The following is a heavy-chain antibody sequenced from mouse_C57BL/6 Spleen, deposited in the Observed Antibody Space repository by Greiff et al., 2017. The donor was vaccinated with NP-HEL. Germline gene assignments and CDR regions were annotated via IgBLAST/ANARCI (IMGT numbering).Heavy chain of an antibody. D-gene: IGHD3-1*01. CDR2: INPSTGGT. V-gene: IGHV1-42*01. Sequence: VHVKQSGPELVKPGASVKISCKASGYSFTGYYMNWVKQSPEKSLEWIGEINPSTGGTTYNQKFKAKATLTVDKSSSTAYMQLKSLTSEDSAVYYCARSGGSFDYWGQGTTLTVSS. CDR3: ARSGGSFDY. CDR1: GYSFTGYY. J-gene: IGHJ2*01.